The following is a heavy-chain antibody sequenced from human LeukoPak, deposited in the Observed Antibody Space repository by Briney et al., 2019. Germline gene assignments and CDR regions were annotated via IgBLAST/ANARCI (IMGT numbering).Heavy chain of an antibody. V-gene: IGHV4-59*01. Sequence: SETLSLTCTVSGGSTSSYYWSWIRQPPGKGLEWIGYIYYSGSTNYNPSLKSRVTISVDTSKNQFSLKLSSVTAADTAVYYCASLVPMDVWGKGTTVTVSS. J-gene: IGHJ6*03. CDR1: GGSTSSYY. D-gene: IGHD3-10*01. CDR3: ASLVPMDV. CDR2: IYYSGST.